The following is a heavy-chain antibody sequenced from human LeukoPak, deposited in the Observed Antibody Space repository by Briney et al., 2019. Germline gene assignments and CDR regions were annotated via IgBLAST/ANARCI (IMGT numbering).Heavy chain of an antibody. D-gene: IGHD2-21*02. V-gene: IGHV3-30*04. CDR2: ISYDGSYT. CDR1: GFSFSGYS. J-gene: IGHJ2*01. Sequence: GGSLRLSCAASGFSFSGYSMHWVRQAPGKGLEWVALISYDGSYTYYAESVKGRFTVSRDNSRNILYVQMNSLRTEDTAVYFCAKEMEGIRSDWQGDWYFDIWGRGTLVTVTS. CDR3: AKEMEGIRSDWQGDWYFDI.